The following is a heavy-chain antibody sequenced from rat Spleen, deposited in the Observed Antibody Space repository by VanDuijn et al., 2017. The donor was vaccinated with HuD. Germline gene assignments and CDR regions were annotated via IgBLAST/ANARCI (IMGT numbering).Heavy chain of an antibody. CDR1: GFSLTSNS. J-gene: IGHJ2*01. CDR3: TPLTLDY. CDR2: IWSDGST. V-gene: IGHV2-1*01. Sequence: QVQLKESGPGLVQPSQTLSLTCTVSGFSLTSNSVSWVRQPPGKGLEWMGAIWSDGSTDYNSALKSRLSISRDTSKSQVFLKVNSLQTEDTAIYFCTPLTLDYWGQGVMVTVSS. D-gene: IGHD1-11*01.